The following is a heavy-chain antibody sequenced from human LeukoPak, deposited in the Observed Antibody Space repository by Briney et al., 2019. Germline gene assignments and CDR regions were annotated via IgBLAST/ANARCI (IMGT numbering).Heavy chain of an antibody. D-gene: IGHD5-24*01. V-gene: IGHV4-59*08. Sequence: SETLSLTCTVSGGSIRPYYWSWIRQPPGKGLEWIGYIYYSGSTDYNPSLKSRVTISVDTSKNQFSLKLSSVTAADTAVYYCASNNYGYFDYWGQGTLVTVSS. CDR3: ASNNYGYFDY. J-gene: IGHJ4*02. CDR1: GGSIRPYY. CDR2: IYYSGST.